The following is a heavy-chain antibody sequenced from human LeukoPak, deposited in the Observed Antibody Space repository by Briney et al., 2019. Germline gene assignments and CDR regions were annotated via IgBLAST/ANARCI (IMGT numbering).Heavy chain of an antibody. CDR1: GVSISSYY. CDR3: ARHLRPSSFDYYYYMDV. CDR2: IYTSGST. V-gene: IGHV4-4*09. J-gene: IGHJ6*03. Sequence: SETLSLTCTVSGVSISSYYWSWIRQPPGKGQERIGYIYTSGSTNYNPSLKSRVTISVDTSKNQCSLKLSSVTAADTAVYYCARHLRPSSFDYYYYMDVWGKGTTVTVSS. D-gene: IGHD2-2*01.